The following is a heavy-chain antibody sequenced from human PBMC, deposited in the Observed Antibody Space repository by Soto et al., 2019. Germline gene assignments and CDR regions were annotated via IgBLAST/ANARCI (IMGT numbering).Heavy chain of an antibody. J-gene: IGHJ6*02. CDR2: IYPGDSDT. CDR1: GYSFTSYW. D-gene: IGHD1-26*01. Sequence: GESLKISCKGSGYSFTSYWIGWVRQMPGKGLEWMGIIYPGDSDTRYSPSFQGQVTISADKSISTAYLQWSSLKASDTAIYYCARQVGATPYYYYYGMDVWGQGTTVTVSS. CDR3: ARQVGATPYYYYYGMDV. V-gene: IGHV5-51*01.